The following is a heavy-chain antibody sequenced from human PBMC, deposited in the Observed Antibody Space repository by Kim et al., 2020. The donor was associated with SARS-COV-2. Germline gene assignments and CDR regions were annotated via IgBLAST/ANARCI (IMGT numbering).Heavy chain of an antibody. CDR1: GYSFGSYW. J-gene: IGHJ6*03. V-gene: IGHV5-51*01. CDR2: IYGGDSDT. Sequence: GESLKISRKASGYSFGSYWIGWVRQIPDKGLEWMGIIYGGDSDTRYSRSFQGQVTITADKSIATAYLQWSSLKASDTAMFYCVRRARLGYFYMDVWGKGT. D-gene: IGHD6-25*01. CDR3: VRRARLGYFYMDV.